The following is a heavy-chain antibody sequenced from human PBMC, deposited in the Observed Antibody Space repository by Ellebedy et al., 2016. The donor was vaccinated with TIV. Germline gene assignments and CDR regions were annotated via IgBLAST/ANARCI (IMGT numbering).Heavy chain of an antibody. Sequence: GESLKISXAASGFTFSSYWMNWVRQAPGKGLEWVSSISYDSTYKYYAGSVRGRFTVSRDNAKGSLFLEMNSLRAEDTAVYYCARDSASHLRFSYTDYWGRGTLSAVSS. V-gene: IGHV3-21*01. D-gene: IGHD4-11*01. J-gene: IGHJ4*01. CDR1: GFTFSSYW. CDR3: ARDSASHLRFSYTDY. CDR2: ISYDSTYK.